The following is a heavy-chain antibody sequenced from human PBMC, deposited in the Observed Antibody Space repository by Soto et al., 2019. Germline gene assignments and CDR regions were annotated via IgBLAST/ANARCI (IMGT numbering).Heavy chain of an antibody. CDR3: ARRPMVGPVAENAFDI. CDR2: VYYSGTT. D-gene: IGHD6-19*01. CDR1: SNSIMSMSCY. V-gene: IGHV4-39*01. Sequence: SVILSFNCHIISNSIMSMSCYKQSFLQSPGKGLEWIGSVYYSGTTYYNPSLKRRVTISVDTYNQFSLKLSSVTAADTAYYFCARRPMVGPVAENAFDIWGQGTRVT. J-gene: IGHJ3*02.